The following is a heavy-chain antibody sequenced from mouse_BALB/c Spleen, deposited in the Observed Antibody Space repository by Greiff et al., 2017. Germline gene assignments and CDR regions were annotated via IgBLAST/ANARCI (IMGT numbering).Heavy chain of an antibody. D-gene: IGHD1-1*01. J-gene: IGHJ4*01. Sequence: EVQVVESGGGLVKPGGSLKLSCAASGFTFSSYTMSWVRQTPEKRLEWVATISSGGSYTYYPDSVKGRFTISRDNAKNTLYLQMSSLKSEDTAMYYCTRTTVVAPYAMDYWGQGTSVTVSS. CDR2: ISSGGSYT. CDR3: TRTTVVAPYAMDY. V-gene: IGHV5-6-4*01. CDR1: GFTFSSYT.